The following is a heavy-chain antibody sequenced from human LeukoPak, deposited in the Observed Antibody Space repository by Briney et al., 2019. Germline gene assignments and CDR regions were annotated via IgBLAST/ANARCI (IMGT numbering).Heavy chain of an antibody. Sequence: PGGSLRLSCTASGFTFGSHWMIWVRRAPGKGLEWVANTNQDGSRKKYVDSVRGRFTVSRGNAKNSLYLQMNSLRAEDTAVYFCARDLPLSSGHCLDYWGQGILVTVSS. V-gene: IGHV3-7*01. J-gene: IGHJ4*02. CDR3: ARDLPLSSGHCLDY. CDR1: GFTFGSHW. CDR2: TNQDGSRK. D-gene: IGHD3-3*01.